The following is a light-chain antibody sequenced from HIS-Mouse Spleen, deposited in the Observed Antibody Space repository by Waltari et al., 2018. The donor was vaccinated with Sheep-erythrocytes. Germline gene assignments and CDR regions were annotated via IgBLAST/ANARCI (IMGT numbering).Light chain of an antibody. J-gene: IGLJ1*01. CDR2: DVS. V-gene: IGLV2-11*01. CDR1: SSDVGGYNY. CDR3: CSYAGSYNHV. Sequence: QSALTQPRSVSGSPGQSVTISCTGTSSDVGGYNYVSWYQQHTGKAPKLMIYDVSKRPSGVPDLFSGSKAGNTASLTISGLQAEDEADYYCCSYAGSYNHVFATGTKVTVL.